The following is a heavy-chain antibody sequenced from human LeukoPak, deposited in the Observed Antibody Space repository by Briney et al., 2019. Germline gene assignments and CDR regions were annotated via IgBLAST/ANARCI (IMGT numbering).Heavy chain of an antibody. V-gene: IGHV3-48*01. J-gene: IGHJ4*02. CDR1: GFTFSRFN. CDR2: ISTTGTI. CDR3: AKDSPIFGVVTTFDY. D-gene: IGHD3-3*01. Sequence: GGSLRLSCAASGFTFSRFNMNWPRQAPGKGLEWLSYISTTGTIYYAESVKGRFSISRDNAKNSLYLQMNSLRPEDTAVYYCAKDSPIFGVVTTFDYWGQGTLVTVSS.